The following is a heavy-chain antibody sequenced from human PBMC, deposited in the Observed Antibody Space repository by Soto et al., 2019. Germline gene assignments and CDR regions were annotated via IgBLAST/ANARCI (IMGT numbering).Heavy chain of an antibody. V-gene: IGHV1-18*01. CDR3: ARYNRGSDY. Sequence: QVQLVQSGAEVKRPGASVKVSCKTSGYTFTNFDINWVRQAPGQGLEWMGWISTYNGDTSYAHEFQDRVTVTTDTSTSTASMALVTLRFDGTAIYYWARYNRGSDYWGQGTLVTVAS. J-gene: IGHJ4*02. CDR1: GYTFTNFD. CDR2: ISTYNGDT. D-gene: IGHD5-12*01.